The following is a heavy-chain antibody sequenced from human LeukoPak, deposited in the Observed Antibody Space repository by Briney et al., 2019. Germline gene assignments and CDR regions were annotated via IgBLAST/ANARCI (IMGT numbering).Heavy chain of an antibody. CDR3: ARGGTFVSDY. V-gene: IGHV3-7*01. D-gene: IGHD1-1*01. J-gene: IGHJ4*02. CDR2: INQDGSEK. CDR1: GFTFSTFW. Sequence: GGSLRLSCAASGFTFSTFWMSWVRQAPGKWLEWVANINQDGSEKYYVGSMKGRFTVSRDNAKNSLYLQMDSLRAEDTAVYYCARGGTFVSDYWGQGTLVTVSS.